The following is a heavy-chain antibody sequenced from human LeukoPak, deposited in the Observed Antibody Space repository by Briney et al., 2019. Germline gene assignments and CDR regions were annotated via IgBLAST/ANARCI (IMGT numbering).Heavy chain of an antibody. J-gene: IGHJ4*02. CDR1: GFTFSSYA. CDR2: ISGSGGST. CDR3: AKYPRANYGSSSYFFVY. Sequence: GASLRLSCAASGFTFSSYAMSWVRQAPGKGLDWVSAISGSGGSTYYADSVKGRFTISTDTSKNTLYLQMNSLRAEHTAVYYCAKYPRANYGSSSYFFVYWNQGTLVTVSS. V-gene: IGHV3-23*01. D-gene: IGHD3-22*01.